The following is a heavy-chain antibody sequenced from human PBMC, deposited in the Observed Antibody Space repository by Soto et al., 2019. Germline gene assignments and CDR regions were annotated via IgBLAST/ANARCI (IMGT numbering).Heavy chain of an antibody. V-gene: IGHV3-11*01. Sequence: GGSLRLSFTGSGFDFGDYYMSWIRQAPGKGLEWVSYIDSGDGTTYYTDSVKGRFTISRDNAKKTVYLQMSSLRVEDTALYYCVRPYYSSSWFPFDRWGQGTLVNV. CDR1: GFDFGDYY. CDR3: VRPYYSSSWFPFDR. D-gene: IGHD6-13*01. J-gene: IGHJ4*02. CDR2: IDSGDGTT.